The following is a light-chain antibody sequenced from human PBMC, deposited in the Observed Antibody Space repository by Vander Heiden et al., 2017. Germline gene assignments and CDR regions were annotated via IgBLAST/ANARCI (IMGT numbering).Light chain of an antibody. Sequence: QSALTQPRSVSGSPGQSVTISCTGTSSAVGGYNYVSWYQQHPGKAPKLMIYDVSKRPSGVPDRFSGSKSGNTASLTISGLQADDEADYYCCSYAGSYSVVFGGGTQLTVL. CDR1: SSAVGGYNY. CDR3: CSYAGSYSVV. J-gene: IGLJ2*01. V-gene: IGLV2-11*01. CDR2: DVS.